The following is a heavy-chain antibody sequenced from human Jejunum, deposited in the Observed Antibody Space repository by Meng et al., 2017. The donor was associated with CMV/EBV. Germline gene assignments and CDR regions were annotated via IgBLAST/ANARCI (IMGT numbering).Heavy chain of an antibody. Sequence: FTVCSSYLSWVRPAPGKGLVWVSLIYSGGSTYYAAAVKGRFTISRDNSKNTLYLQLNSLRAEDTAVYYCARGYCSSVSTSCYSFDYWGQGTLVTVSS. CDR3: ARGYCSSVSTSCYSFDY. CDR1: FTVCSSY. CDR2: IYSGGST. J-gene: IGHJ4*02. V-gene: IGHV3-53*01. D-gene: IGHD2-2*01.